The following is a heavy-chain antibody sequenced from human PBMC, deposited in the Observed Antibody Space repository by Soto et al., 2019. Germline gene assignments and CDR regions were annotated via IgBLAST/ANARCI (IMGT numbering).Heavy chain of an antibody. CDR2: IYHSGST. Sequence: SETLSLTCAVSGGSISSGGYSWRWLRQPPGKRLEWFGYIYHSGSTIYNPSLQSRVTISVDTSKNQFSLKLSSVTAADTAVYYCARAVLPATAPFDCCGQGTLVTVSS. V-gene: IGHV4-30-2*01. J-gene: IGHJ4*02. CDR3: ARAVLPATAPFDC. D-gene: IGHD2-2*01. CDR1: GGSISSGGYS.